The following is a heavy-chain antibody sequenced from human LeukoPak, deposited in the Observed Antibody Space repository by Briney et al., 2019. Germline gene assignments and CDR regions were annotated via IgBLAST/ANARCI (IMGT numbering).Heavy chain of an antibody. D-gene: IGHD3-16*01. V-gene: IGHV4-59*13. CDR1: GDSFSSYH. CDR3: ARVGRGDHTWGSYYCDH. Sequence: SETLSLTCTVSGDSFSSYHWSWLRQTPGKALEWIGYISSSGSTSYNPSLKSRLTISVDTSKNQFSLKLSSVTAADTAVYYCARVGRGDHTWGSYYCDHWGQGTLVSVSS. CDR2: ISSSGST. J-gene: IGHJ4*02.